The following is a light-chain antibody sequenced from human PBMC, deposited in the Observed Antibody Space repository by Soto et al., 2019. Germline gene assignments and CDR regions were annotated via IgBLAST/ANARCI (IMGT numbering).Light chain of an antibody. CDR2: AAS. J-gene: IGKJ4*01. Sequence: DIQMTQSPSSLSASVGDRVTITCRASQSISSYLNWYQQKPGKAPKLLIYAASSLQSGVPSRFSGSGSGTDFTLTISILRPEDFATYYCQQSYSTPPTFGGGTKVEIK. V-gene: IGKV1-39*01. CDR1: QSISSY. CDR3: QQSYSTPPT.